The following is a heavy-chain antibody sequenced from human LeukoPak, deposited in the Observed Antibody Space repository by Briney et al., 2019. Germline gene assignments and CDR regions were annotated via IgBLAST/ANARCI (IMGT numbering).Heavy chain of an antibody. Sequence: SETLSLTCAVYGGSFSGYYWSWIRQPPGKGLEWIGEINHSGSTNYNPSLKSRVTISVDTSKSQFSLKLSSVTAADTAVYYCASVRAYGDQNYYYYYMDVWGKGTTVTVSS. CDR1: GGSFSGYY. J-gene: IGHJ6*03. CDR2: INHSGST. V-gene: IGHV4-34*01. D-gene: IGHD4-17*01. CDR3: ASVRAYGDQNYYYYYMDV.